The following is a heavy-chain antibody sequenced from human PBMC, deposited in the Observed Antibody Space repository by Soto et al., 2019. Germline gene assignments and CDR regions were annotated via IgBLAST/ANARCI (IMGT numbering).Heavy chain of an antibody. CDR2: TYYSGST. V-gene: IGHV4-31*03. CDR1: GGSISSGGYY. D-gene: IGHD4-17*01. Sequence: SETLSLTCTVSGGSISSGGYYWSWIRQHPGKGLEWIGYTYYSGSTYYNPSLKSRVTISVDTSKNQFSLKLSSVTAADTAVYYCARAHLTTVTSVDYWGQGTLVTVSS. CDR3: ARAHLTTVTSVDY. J-gene: IGHJ4*02.